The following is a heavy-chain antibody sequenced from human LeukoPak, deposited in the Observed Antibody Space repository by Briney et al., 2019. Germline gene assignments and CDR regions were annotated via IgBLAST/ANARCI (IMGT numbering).Heavy chain of an antibody. Sequence: SETLSLTCGVSGYFISGGYYWSWIRQPPGKGLEWIGYIYYSGSTNYNPSLKSRVTISVDTSKNQFSLKLSSVTAADTAVYYCARAVPGAGYFDYWGQGTLVTVSS. V-gene: IGHV4-61*08. D-gene: IGHD4-17*01. CDR2: IYYSGST. CDR1: GYFISGGYY. CDR3: ARAVPGAGYFDY. J-gene: IGHJ4*02.